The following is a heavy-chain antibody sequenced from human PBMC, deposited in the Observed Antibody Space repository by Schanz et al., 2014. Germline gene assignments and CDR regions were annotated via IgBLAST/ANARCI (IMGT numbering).Heavy chain of an antibody. CDR1: GFSLSSYA. CDR3: ARDRYGYYNAPDAFDV. D-gene: IGHD3-9*01. V-gene: IGHV3-64*01. J-gene: IGHJ3*01. CDR2: ISSNGAGT. Sequence: ELQLVESGGGLVQPGGSLRLSCAASGFSLSSYAMYWVRQAPGRGLEYVSAISSNGAGTNYANSVRGRFTISRDNSKNTLYLQMGSLREEDMAVYYCARDRYGYYNAPDAFDVWGQGTMVTVSS.